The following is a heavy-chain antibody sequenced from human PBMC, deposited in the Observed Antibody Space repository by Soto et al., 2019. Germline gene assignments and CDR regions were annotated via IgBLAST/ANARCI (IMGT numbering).Heavy chain of an antibody. J-gene: IGHJ4*02. V-gene: IGHV2-5*02. Sequence: QITLKESGPTLVRPTQTLTLTCTFSGFSLSTRGVGVGWIRQPPGKALEWLGLIYWDDDKRYSPSLKSRLTITKDTFKNQVVLTMTNLDPVDTATYYCAHRGSSWQLDYWGQGTLVTVSS. D-gene: IGHD6-19*01. CDR1: GFSLSTRGVG. CDR2: IYWDDDK. CDR3: AHRGSSWQLDY.